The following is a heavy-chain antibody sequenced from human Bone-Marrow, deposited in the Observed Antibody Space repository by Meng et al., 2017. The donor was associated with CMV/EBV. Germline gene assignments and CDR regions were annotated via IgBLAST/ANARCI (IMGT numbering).Heavy chain of an antibody. CDR2: INHSGST. V-gene: IGHV4-34*01. D-gene: IGHD6-19*01. J-gene: IGHJ6*02. CDR3: ARVAGQWLGWGSV. Sequence: GSLRLSCAASGFSFTNAWMSWIRQPPGKGLEWIGEINHSGSTNYNPSLKSRVTISVDTSKNQFSLKLSPVTAADTAVYYCARVAGQWLGWGSVWGQGTTVTVSS. CDR1: GFSFTNAW.